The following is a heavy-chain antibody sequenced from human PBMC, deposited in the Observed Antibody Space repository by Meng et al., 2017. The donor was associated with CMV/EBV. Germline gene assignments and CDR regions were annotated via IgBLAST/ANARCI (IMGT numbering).Heavy chain of an antibody. CDR3: AGVEGDVVVPAATQYYFDY. D-gene: IGHD2-2*01. V-gene: IGHV4-59*01. CDR2: IYYSGST. J-gene: IGHJ4*02. CDR1: GGTISSYY. Sequence: SETLSLTCTVSGGTISSYYRSWIRQPPGKGLEWIGHIYYSGSTNYNPSLKSRVTISVDTSKNQFSLKLSSVTTADTAVYYCAGVEGDVVVPAATQYYFDYWGQGTLVTVSS.